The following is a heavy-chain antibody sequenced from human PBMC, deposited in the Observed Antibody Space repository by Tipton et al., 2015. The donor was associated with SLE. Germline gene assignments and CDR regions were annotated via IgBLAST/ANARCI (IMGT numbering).Heavy chain of an antibody. V-gene: IGHV3-74*01. J-gene: IGHJ4*02. CDR1: GFNFRRHW. CDR3: VREGDTAFDY. CDR2: INSDGSNV. Sequence: SLRLSCAASGFNFRRHWMDWVRQVPGKGLVWLSRINSDGSNVFYADSVMGRFTISRDNAKNTVYLQMNSLRAEDSALYYCVREGDTAFDYWGQGTLVSVSS. D-gene: IGHD5-18*01.